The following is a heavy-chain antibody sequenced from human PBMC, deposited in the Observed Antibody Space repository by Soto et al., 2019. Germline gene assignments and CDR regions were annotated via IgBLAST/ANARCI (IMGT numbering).Heavy chain of an antibody. CDR1: GFPFRTTD. CDR3: ARDPAIYSGKFDYGLDV. D-gene: IGHD4-4*01. J-gene: IGHJ6*02. V-gene: IGHV3-48*03. Sequence: PGGALRLSCSASGFPFRTTDMSWVRQAPGKGLEWVSTIGGSGKTIYYADSVRGRFTISRDNAKNSLYLQMNSLRAEDTAVYFCARDPAIYSGKFDYGLDVWGRGTTVTVSS. CDR2: IGGSGKTI.